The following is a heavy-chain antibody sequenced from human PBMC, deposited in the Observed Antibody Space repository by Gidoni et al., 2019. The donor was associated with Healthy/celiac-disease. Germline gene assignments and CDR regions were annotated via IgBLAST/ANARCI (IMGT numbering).Heavy chain of an antibody. V-gene: IGHV3-21*01. D-gene: IGHD4-17*01. CDR2: ISSSSSYI. CDR3: ARVRTDGDYALFEYFQH. J-gene: IGHJ1*01. Sequence: EVQLVESGGGLVKPGGSLRLSCATSGFAFCSSSMNWVRQAPGKGLEWVSSISSSSSYIYYADSVKGRFTISRDNAKNSLYLQMNSLRAEDTAVYYCARVRTDGDYALFEYFQHWGQGTLVTVSS. CDR1: GFAFCSSS.